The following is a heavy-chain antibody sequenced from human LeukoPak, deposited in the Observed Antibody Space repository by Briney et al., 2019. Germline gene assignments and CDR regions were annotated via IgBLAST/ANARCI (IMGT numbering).Heavy chain of an antibody. CDR3: ARHWDEVMVYRGDFDY. V-gene: IGHV1-69*05. D-gene: IGHD2-8*01. CDR1: GGTFSSYA. J-gene: IGHJ4*02. Sequence: GASVKVSCKASGGTFSSYAISWVRQAPGQGLEWMGRIIPIFGTANYAQKFQGRVTITTDESTSTAYMELSSLRSEDTAVYYCARHWDEVMVYRGDFDYWGQGTLVTVSS. CDR2: IIPIFGTA.